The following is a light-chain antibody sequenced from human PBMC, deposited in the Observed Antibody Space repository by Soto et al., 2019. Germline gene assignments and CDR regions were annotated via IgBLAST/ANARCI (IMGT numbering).Light chain of an antibody. CDR2: VAS. V-gene: IGKV3D-15*01. CDR3: QQYYYWIRLS. CDR1: QILNSN. J-gene: IGKJ4*01. Sequence: EIEMTQSPATLSVSPGEGVTLSCSASQILNSNLAWYLQKPGQAPRLLIYVASTRATGIPARFSGSGSGTELTITISRVQSEDFAVYFCQQYYYWIRLSLGGGATV.